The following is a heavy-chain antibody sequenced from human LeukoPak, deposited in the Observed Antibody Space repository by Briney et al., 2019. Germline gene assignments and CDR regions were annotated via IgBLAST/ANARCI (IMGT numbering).Heavy chain of an antibody. J-gene: IGHJ4*02. CDR2: ISPGNSTK. V-gene: IGHV3-48*01. CDR3: ARGDGY. Sequence: PGGSLRLSCAASGFTFSSYSMNWVRQAPGKGLEWVSYISPGNSTKYYADSVKGRSTISRDNAKNSLYLQMNSLRAEDTAVYYCARGDGYWGQGTLVTVSA. CDR1: GFTFSSYS.